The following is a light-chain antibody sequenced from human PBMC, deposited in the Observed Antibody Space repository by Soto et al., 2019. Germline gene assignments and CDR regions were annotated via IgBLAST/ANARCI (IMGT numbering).Light chain of an antibody. V-gene: IGKV3-15*01. CDR2: GAS. Sequence: EIVMTQSPATLSVSPGDRATLSCRASQTVGSLLAWYQQKPGQAPRLLIYGASTRATGIPARFSGSGSGTEFTLTISSLQSEDFGLYYCLQYDNWPPWTFGQGTKVDI. CDR3: LQYDNWPPWT. CDR1: QTVGSL. J-gene: IGKJ1*01.